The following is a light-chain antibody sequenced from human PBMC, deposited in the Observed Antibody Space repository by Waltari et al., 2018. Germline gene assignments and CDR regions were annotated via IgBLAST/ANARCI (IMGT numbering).Light chain of an antibody. CDR3: SSYTSSSLYV. CDR2: DVS. J-gene: IGLJ1*01. V-gene: IGLV2-14*03. CDR1: SSDVCGFNN. Sequence: QSALTQPASVSGSPGPSLPISCPGTSSDVCGFNNVSWYQQYPGKAPKLVIYDVSNRPSGASNRFSGSKSGNTASLIISGLQAEDEADYYCSSYTSSSLYVFGTGTKVTVL.